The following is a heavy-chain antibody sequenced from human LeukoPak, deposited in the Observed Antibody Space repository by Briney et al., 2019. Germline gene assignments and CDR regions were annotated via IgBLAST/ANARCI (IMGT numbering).Heavy chain of an antibody. CDR3: ARRGYYDSSGYDY. Sequence: GGSLRLSCAASGFTFSNHAMNWVRQAPGQGLEWVSSIDGRSTDTYYADSVKGRFTISRDNAKNSLYLQMHSLRAEDTAVYYCARRGYYDSSGYDYWGQGTLVTVSS. V-gene: IGHV3-21*01. J-gene: IGHJ4*02. CDR1: GFTFSNHA. CDR2: IDGRSTDT. D-gene: IGHD3-22*01.